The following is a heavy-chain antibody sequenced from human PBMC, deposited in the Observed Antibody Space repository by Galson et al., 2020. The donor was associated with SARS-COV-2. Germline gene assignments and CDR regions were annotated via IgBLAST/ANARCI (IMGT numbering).Heavy chain of an antibody. CDR1: GFPFNIYA. CDR2: ISYDETNK. Sequence: GGSLRLSCAASGFPFNIYAMHWVRQAPGKGLEWVAVISYDETNKSYADSVKGRFTISRDNSKNTLYLHMNSLRPEDTAVYYCATGGTVITLGDSCGQGTLVTVSS. J-gene: IGHJ4*02. V-gene: IGHV3-30*04. D-gene: IGHD3-16*01. CDR3: ATGGTVITLGDS.